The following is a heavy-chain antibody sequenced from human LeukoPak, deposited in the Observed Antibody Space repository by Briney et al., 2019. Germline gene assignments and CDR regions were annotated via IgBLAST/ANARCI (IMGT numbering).Heavy chain of an antibody. J-gene: IGHJ4*02. CDR1: GGSISSSSYY. CDR2: MYYSESS. V-gene: IGHV4-39*02. CDR3: ARELSQIVWGGLDY. Sequence: PSETLSLTCTVSGGSISSSSYYWGWIRQPPGKGLEWIGTMYYSESSYCNPSLKTRVTISVDTSKNQFPLKLSSVTAADTAVYYCARELSQIVWGGLDYGGQGTLVSVSS. D-gene: IGHD2-21*01.